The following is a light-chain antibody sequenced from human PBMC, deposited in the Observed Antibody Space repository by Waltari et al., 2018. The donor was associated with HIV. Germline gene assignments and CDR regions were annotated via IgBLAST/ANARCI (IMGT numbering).Light chain of an antibody. CDR1: SSNIGTGYD. Sequence: QSVLTQPPSVSGAPGQRVTISCPGSSSNIGTGYDVHWYQQLPGTAPKLLIYGISKRPSGVPDRFSGSKSGTSASLAITGLQAEDEADYYCQSYDSSLSAVVFGGGTKLTVL. J-gene: IGLJ2*01. CDR2: GIS. CDR3: QSYDSSLSAVV. V-gene: IGLV1-40*01.